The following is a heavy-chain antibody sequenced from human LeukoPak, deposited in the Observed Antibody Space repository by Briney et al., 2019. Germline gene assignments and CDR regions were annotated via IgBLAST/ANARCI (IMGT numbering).Heavy chain of an antibody. D-gene: IGHD3-10*01. CDR1: GGSFSGYY. CDR3: ASIAMVRGVIGY. CDR2: INHSGST. Sequence: SETLSLTCAVYGGSFSGYYWSWIRQPPGKGLEWIGEINHSGSTNHNPSLKSRVTISVDTSKNQFSLKLSSVTAADTAVYYCASIAMVRGVIGYWGQGTPVTVSS. V-gene: IGHV4-34*01. J-gene: IGHJ4*02.